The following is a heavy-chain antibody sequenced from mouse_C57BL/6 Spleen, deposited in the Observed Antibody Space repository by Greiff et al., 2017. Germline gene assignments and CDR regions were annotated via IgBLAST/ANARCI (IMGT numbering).Heavy chain of an antibody. CDR2: IDPNSGGT. CDR3: ARRDSNSRWDYFDC. Sequence: QVQLQQPGAELVKPGASVQLSCKASGYTFTSYWMHWVKQRLGRGLAWIGCIDPNSGGTKYNEKFKSKATLTVDKPSSTAYMQRSSLTSEDSAVYYCARRDSNSRWDYFDCWGQGTTLTVSA. CDR1: GYTFTSYW. D-gene: IGHD4-1*01. J-gene: IGHJ2*01. V-gene: IGHV1-72*01.